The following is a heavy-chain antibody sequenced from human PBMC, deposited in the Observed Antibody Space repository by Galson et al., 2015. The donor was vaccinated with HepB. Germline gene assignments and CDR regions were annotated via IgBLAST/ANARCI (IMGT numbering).Heavy chain of an antibody. J-gene: IGHJ4*02. D-gene: IGHD3-10*01. CDR3: AREKDYGSGSYDY. V-gene: IGHV1-69*04. Sequence: SVKVSCKASGGTFSSYTISWVRQAPGQGLEWMGRIIPILGIANYAQKFQGRVTITADKSTSTAYMELRSLRSDDTAVYYCAREKDYGSGSYDYWGQGTLVTVSS. CDR1: GGTFSSYT. CDR2: IIPILGIA.